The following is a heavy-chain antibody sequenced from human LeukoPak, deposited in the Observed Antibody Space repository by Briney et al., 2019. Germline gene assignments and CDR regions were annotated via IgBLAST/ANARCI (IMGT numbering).Heavy chain of an antibody. CDR1: GGSFSGYY. V-gene: IGHV4-34*01. CDR2: INHSGST. D-gene: IGHD4-17*01. Sequence: SETLSLTCAVYGGSFSGYYWSWIRQPPGKGLEWIGEINHSGSTNYNPSLKSRVTISVDTSKNQFSLKLSSVTAADTAVYYCARDRYGDRRYYYGMDVWGQGTTVTVSS. J-gene: IGHJ6*02. CDR3: ARDRYGDRRYYYGMDV.